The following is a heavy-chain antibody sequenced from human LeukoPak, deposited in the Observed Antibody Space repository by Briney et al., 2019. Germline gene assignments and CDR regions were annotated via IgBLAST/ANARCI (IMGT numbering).Heavy chain of an antibody. CDR3: AREGTYYDTLTGYYQDMAWFDP. CDR1: GGSITSGTYY. D-gene: IGHD3-9*01. Sequence: MTSETLSLTCTVSGGSITSGTYYWSWIRQPAGKGLEWIGRIYASGSTNYNPSLKSRVTISVDTSKNQFSLKLSSVTAADTAVYYYAREGTYYDTLTGYYQDMAWFDPWGQGTLVTVSS. CDR2: IYASGST. V-gene: IGHV4-61*02. J-gene: IGHJ5*02.